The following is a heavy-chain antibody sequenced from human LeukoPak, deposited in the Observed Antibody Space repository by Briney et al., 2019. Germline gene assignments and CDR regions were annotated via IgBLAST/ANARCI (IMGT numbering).Heavy chain of an antibody. V-gene: IGHV4-59*13. Sequence: SETLSLTCTVSRGSISTYYWSWIRQTPGTTLQWIGNIHYTGSTIYRPSLKSRVTISLDTPKNQFSLSLTSVTTADTAIYYCARGRPDPQNSDYWDYWGQGIQVTVSS. CDR3: ARGRPDPQNSDYWDY. CDR2: IHYTGST. CDR1: RGSISTYY. J-gene: IGHJ4*02. D-gene: IGHD3-22*01.